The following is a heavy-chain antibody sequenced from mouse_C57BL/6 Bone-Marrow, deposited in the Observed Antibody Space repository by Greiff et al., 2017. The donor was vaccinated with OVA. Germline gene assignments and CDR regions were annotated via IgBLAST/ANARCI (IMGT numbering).Heavy chain of an antibody. J-gene: IGHJ4*01. CDR1: GYTFTDYE. V-gene: IGHV1-15*01. CDR3: TRGYSNYYAMDY. Sequence: VQLQQSGAELVRPGASVTLSCKASGYTFTDYEMHWVKQTPVHGLEWIGAIDPDTGGTAYNQKFKGKAILTADKSSSTAYMELLSLTSEDSAVYYCTRGYSNYYAMDYWGQGTSVTVSS. D-gene: IGHD2-5*01. CDR2: IDPDTGGT.